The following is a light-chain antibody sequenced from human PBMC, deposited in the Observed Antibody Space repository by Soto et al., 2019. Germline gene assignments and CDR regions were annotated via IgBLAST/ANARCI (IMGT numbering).Light chain of an antibody. V-gene: IGKV3-20*01. CDR1: QSVTSNH. J-gene: IGKJ5*01. CDR2: GAS. Sequence: EIVLTPSPETLSLSPGERATLSCRASQSVTSNHLAWYRQKPGQAPRLLIYGASSRATGIPDRFSGSGSGTDFTLTISRLEPEEFAVYYYQQYGVSSITFCQGTRLDIK. CDR3: QQYGVSSIT.